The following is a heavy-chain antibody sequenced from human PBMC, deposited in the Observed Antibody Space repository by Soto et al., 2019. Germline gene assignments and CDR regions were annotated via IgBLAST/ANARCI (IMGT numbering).Heavy chain of an antibody. J-gene: IGHJ3*02. CDR3: ARIPDDSSGYYSVGAFDI. CDR1: GGTFSSYA. D-gene: IGHD3-22*01. V-gene: IGHV1-69*13. CDR2: IIPIFGTA. Sequence: SVKVSCKASGGTFSSYAIRWVRQAPGHGLEWMGGIIPIFGTANYAQKFQGRVTITADESTSTAYMELSSLRSEDTAVYYCARIPDDSSGYYSVGAFDIWGQGTMVTVSS.